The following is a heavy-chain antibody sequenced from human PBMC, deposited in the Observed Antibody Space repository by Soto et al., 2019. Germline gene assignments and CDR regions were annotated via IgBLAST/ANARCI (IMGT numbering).Heavy chain of an antibody. V-gene: IGHV4-59*01. CDR3: AALEYYDSSGYYPFDY. J-gene: IGHJ4*02. CDR1: GGSISSYY. CDR2: IYYSGST. D-gene: IGHD3-22*01. Sequence: SETLSLTCTVSGGSISSYYWSWIRQPPGKGLEWIGYIYYSGSTNYNPSLKSRVTISVDTSKNQFSLKLSSVTAADTAVYYCAALEYYDSSGYYPFDYWGQGTLVTVSS.